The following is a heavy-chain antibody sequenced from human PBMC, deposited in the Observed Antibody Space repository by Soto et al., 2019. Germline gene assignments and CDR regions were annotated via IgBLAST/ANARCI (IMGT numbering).Heavy chain of an antibody. J-gene: IGHJ6*02. Sequence: ASVNVSCKASGYTFTGYYIHGVRQAPGQGLELMGWINPNSGGTNYAQNFQGRVTMTRDTSISTDYTELSRPRSDATAAYYCSTVADSSSSPYYYYYYGMDVWGQGTTVTGSS. D-gene: IGHD6-6*01. V-gene: IGHV1-2*02. CDR1: GYTFTGYY. CDR3: STVADSSSSPYYYYYYGMDV. CDR2: INPNSGGT.